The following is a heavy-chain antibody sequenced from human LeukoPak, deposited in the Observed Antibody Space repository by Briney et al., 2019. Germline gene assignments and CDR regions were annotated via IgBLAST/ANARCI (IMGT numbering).Heavy chain of an antibody. CDR2: IYYSGGI. D-gene: IGHD6-13*01. CDR3: ASSSSWYDY. V-gene: IGHV4-28*05. CDR1: GYSISSSNY. Sequence: SETLSLTCAVSGYSISSSNYWAWIRQPPGKGLEWIGHIYYSGGIYYNPSLKSRVTMSVDTSKNQFSLKLSSVTAADTAVYYCASSSSWYDYWGQGTLVTVSS. J-gene: IGHJ4*02.